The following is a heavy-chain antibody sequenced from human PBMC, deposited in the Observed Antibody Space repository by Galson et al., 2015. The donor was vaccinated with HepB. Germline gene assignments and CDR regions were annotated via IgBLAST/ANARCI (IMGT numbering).Heavy chain of an antibody. CDR2: IYHSGST. Sequence: LSLTCAVSGGSISSGGYSWSWIRQPPGKGLEWIGYIYHSGSTYYNPSLKSRVTISVDRSKNQFSLKLSSVTAADTAVYYCAREIAESGYYDSGDWFDPWGQGTLVTVSS. J-gene: IGHJ5*02. CDR3: AREIAESGYYDSGDWFDP. V-gene: IGHV4-30-2*01. CDR1: GGSISSGGYS. D-gene: IGHD3-22*01.